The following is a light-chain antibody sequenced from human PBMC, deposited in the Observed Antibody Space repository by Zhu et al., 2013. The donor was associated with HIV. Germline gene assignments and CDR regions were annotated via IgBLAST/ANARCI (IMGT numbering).Light chain of an antibody. CDR1: QGISSY. Sequence: IQMTQSPSSLSASTGDRVTITCRASQGISSYLAWYQQKPGKAPKLLIYAASTLQSGVPSRFSGGGSGTEFTLTISSLQPDDYATYFCQQYNDYYPLTFGGGTKVEIK. CDR2: AAS. J-gene: IGKJ4*01. V-gene: IGKV1-8*01. CDR3: QQYNDYYPLT.